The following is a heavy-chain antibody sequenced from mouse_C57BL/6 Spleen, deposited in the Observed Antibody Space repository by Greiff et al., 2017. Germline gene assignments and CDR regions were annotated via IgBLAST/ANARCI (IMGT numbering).Heavy chain of an antibody. D-gene: IGHD1-1*01. CDR1: GFNIKDYY. J-gene: IGHJ3*01. Sequence: VQLQQSGAELVKPGASVKLSCTASGFNIKDYYMHWVKQRPEQGLEWIGRIDPDDGDTKYAPKFPGKATITADTSSNTAYLQLSSLTSEDTAVYYCASNCGSSTSAYWGQGTLVTVSA. CDR2: IDPDDGDT. V-gene: IGHV14-2*01. CDR3: ASNCGSSTSAY.